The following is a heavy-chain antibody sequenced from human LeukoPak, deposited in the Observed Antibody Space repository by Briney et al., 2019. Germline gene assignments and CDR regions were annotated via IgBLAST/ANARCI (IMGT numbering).Heavy chain of an antibody. J-gene: IGHJ6*02. CDR2: IWYDGSNK. CDR1: GFTFSSYG. CDR3: AREKDIVVVVAAGSSSSGMDV. D-gene: IGHD2-15*01. Sequence: PGGSLRLSCAASGFTFSSYGMHWVRQAPGKGLEWVAVIWYDGSNKYYVDSVKGRFTISRDNFKNTLYLQMNSLRSEDTAVYYCAREKDIVVVVAAGSSSSGMDVWGQGTTVTVSS. V-gene: IGHV3-33*01.